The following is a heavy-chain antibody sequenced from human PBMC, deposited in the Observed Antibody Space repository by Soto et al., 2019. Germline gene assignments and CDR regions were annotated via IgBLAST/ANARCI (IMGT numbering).Heavy chain of an antibody. Sequence: GGSLRLSCAASRFTFSDYDMNWVRQAPGKGLEWLSYISGSSATTFYADSVRGRFTISRDNAKNSLYLQMNRLRAEDTAVYYCARDLYDFWSGYPFDYWGQGTLVTVSS. CDR3: ARDLYDFWSGYPFDY. CDR1: RFTFSDYD. CDR2: ISGSSATT. V-gene: IGHV3-48*04. J-gene: IGHJ4*02. D-gene: IGHD3-3*01.